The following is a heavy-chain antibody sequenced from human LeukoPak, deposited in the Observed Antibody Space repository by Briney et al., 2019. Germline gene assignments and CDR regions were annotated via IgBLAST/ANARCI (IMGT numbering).Heavy chain of an antibody. CDR2: VYYSGTT. Sequence: PSETLSLTCSVSGDSISLSFYYWGWIRQPPGKALEWIGSVYYSGTTSYNPSLKSRVTISVDMSKNHFSLRLRSVTAADTAMYYCARGTLYRGWSYYLDFWGQGCQVTVSS. V-gene: IGHV4-39*07. CDR3: ARGTLYRGWSYYLDF. CDR1: GDSISLSFYY. D-gene: IGHD6-19*01. J-gene: IGHJ4*02.